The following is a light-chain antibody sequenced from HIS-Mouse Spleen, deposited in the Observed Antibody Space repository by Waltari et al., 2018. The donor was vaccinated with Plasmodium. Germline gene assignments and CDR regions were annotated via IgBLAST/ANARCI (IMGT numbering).Light chain of an antibody. CDR1: ALPTKS. Sequence: SYELTQPPSVSVSPGQTARITCSGDALPTKSAYLYQQKSGQAPLLVINEDSKRPSGIPERFSGSSSGTMATVTISGAQVEDEADYYCYSTDSSGNHRVFGGGTKLTVL. V-gene: IGLV3-10*01. CDR3: YSTDSSGNHRV. J-gene: IGLJ3*02. CDR2: EDS.